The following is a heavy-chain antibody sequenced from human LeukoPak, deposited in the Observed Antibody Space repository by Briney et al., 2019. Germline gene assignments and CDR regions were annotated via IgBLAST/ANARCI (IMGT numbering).Heavy chain of an antibody. V-gene: IGHV3-21*01. CDR2: ISSASTYI. Sequence: GGSLRLSCEASGFTFSAYAMTWVRQAPGKGLEWVSSISSASTYIYYADSLKGRVTISRDNAKNSLYLEMNSLRDEDTAVYYCAKDKRGSSGWYDHWGQGTLVIVSS. CDR3: AKDKRGSSGWYDH. D-gene: IGHD6-25*01. J-gene: IGHJ5*02. CDR1: GFTFSAYA.